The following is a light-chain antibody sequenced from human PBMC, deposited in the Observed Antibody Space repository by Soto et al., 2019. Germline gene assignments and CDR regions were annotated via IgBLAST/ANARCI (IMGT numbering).Light chain of an antibody. J-gene: IGKJ1*01. Sequence: EIVLTQSPGTLSLSPGERATLSCRASQSVARSSLTWYQQKPGQAPRVLFYGTCNRAIGIPDRFSGSGSGTDFTLTISRPEPEDVAVYYCQQYGSSPRTFGQGTKVEIK. CDR3: QQYGSSPRT. CDR2: GTC. V-gene: IGKV3-20*01. CDR1: QSVARSS.